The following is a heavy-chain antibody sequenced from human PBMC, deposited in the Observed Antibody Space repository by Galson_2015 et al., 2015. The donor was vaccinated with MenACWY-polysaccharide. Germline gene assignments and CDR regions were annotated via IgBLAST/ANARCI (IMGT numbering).Heavy chain of an antibody. Sequence: SLRLSCAASEFRFSTYWMTWVRQAPGKGLEWVANINPDGSDTYYVDRLRGRISISRDNAKGSLFLQINSLRAEDTAVYYCARHEDWGFGFWGQGTLVTVSS. J-gene: IGHJ4*02. V-gene: IGHV3-7*01. CDR3: ARHEDWGFGF. D-gene: IGHD3/OR15-3a*01. CDR2: INPDGSDT. CDR1: EFRFSTYW.